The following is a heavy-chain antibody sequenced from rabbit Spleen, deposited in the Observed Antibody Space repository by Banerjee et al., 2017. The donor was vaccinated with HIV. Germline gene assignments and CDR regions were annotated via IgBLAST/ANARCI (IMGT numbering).Heavy chain of an antibody. D-gene: IGHD1-1*01. V-gene: IGHV1S45*01. Sequence: QEQLVECGGGLVQPEGSLTLTCKASGFDFSTNYDMCWVRQSPGKGPEWIACINIVTGKSFYSSWAKGRFTMSRTSSTTVTLQMTSLTAADTATYFCAIFLTSVFCWNFNLWGPGTLVTVS. J-gene: IGHJ4*01. CDR2: INIVTGKS. CDR3: AIFLTSVFCWNFNL. CDR1: GFDFSTNYD.